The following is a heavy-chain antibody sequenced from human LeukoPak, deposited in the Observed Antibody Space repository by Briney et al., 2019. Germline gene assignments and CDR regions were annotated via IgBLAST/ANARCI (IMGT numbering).Heavy chain of an antibody. V-gene: IGHV1-18*01. J-gene: IGHJ3*02. CDR2: ISAYNGNT. CDR3: ARDLSSSWTPDAFDI. Sequence: GASVKVSCKASGCTFTSYGISWVRQAPGQGLEWMGWISAYNGNTNYAQKLQGRVTMTTDTSTSTAYMELRSLRSDDTAVYYCARDLSSSWTPDAFDIWGQGTMVTVSS. CDR1: GCTFTSYG. D-gene: IGHD6-13*01.